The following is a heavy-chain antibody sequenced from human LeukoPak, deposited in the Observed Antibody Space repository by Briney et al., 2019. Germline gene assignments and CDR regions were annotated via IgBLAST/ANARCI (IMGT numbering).Heavy chain of an antibody. Sequence: SETLSLTCAVYGGSFSGYYWSWIRQPPGKGLEWIGEINHSGSTNYNPSLKSRVTISVDTSKNQFSLKLSSVTAADTAVYYCARGRGTLGRGWDYWGQGTLVTVSS. V-gene: IGHV4-34*01. D-gene: IGHD3-10*01. CDR2: INHSGST. CDR3: ARGRGTLGRGWDY. CDR1: GGSFSGYY. J-gene: IGHJ4*02.